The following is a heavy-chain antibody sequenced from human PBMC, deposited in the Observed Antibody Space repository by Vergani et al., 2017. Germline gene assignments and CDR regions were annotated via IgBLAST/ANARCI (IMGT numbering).Heavy chain of an antibody. Sequence: QVQLQESGPGLVKPSETLSLTCTVSGCSISRYYWSWIRQPPGKGLEWIGYIYYSGSTNYNPSLKSRVTISVDTSKNQFSLKLSAVTAADTAVYYCARRDSGSLDYWGQGTLVTVSS. J-gene: IGHJ4*02. CDR2: IYYSGST. CDR3: ARRDSGSLDY. V-gene: IGHV4-59*01. D-gene: IGHD1-26*01. CDR1: GCSISRYY.